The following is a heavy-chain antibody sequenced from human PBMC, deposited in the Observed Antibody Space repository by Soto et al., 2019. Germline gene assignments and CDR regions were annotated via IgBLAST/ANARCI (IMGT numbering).Heavy chain of an antibody. J-gene: IGHJ4*02. CDR2: IWYDGSNK. CDR3: VRDWAGRYYDSTGLLY. CDR1: GFTFSSYG. Sequence: AVGSLRLSCAASGFTFSSYGMHWVRQAPGKGLGWVAVIWYDGSNKYYADSVKGRFTISRDNSKNTLYLQMNSLRAEDTAVYYCVRDWAGRYYDSTGLLYWGQGTLVTVSS. D-gene: IGHD3-22*01. V-gene: IGHV3-33*01.